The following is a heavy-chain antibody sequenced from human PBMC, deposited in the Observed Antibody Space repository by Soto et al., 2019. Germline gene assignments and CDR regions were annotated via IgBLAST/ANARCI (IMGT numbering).Heavy chain of an antibody. CDR1: GFTFSSYW. CDR3: ARDGYCSGGSCSRGSFDI. CDR2: IKQDGSEK. Sequence: EVQLVESGGGLVQPGGSLRLSCAASGFTFSSYWMSWVRKAPGKGLEWVANIKQDGSEKYYVDSVKGRFTISRDNAKNSLYLQMNSLRAEDTAVYYCARDGYCSGGSCSRGSFDIWGQGTMVTVSA. J-gene: IGHJ3*02. D-gene: IGHD2-15*01. V-gene: IGHV3-7*01.